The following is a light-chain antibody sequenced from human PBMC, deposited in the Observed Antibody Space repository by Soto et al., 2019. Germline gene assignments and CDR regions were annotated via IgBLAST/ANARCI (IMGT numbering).Light chain of an antibody. Sequence: EMVLTQSPGTLSLSPGERATLSCRVGQSVSSSYLAWDQQKPGQAPRLVIYGASSRATGIPDRFSGSGSGTDFTFTISRLEPEDIAVYYCQQYGSTPITFGQGTRLEI. J-gene: IGKJ5*01. CDR1: QSVSSSY. CDR2: GAS. CDR3: QQYGSTPIT. V-gene: IGKV3-20*01.